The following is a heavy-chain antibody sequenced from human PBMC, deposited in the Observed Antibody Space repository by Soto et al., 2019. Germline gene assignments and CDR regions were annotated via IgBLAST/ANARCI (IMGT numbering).Heavy chain of an antibody. V-gene: IGHV3-23*01. CDR3: AKSRALNLVNTATPPASEMDV. J-gene: IGHJ6*04. Sequence: GGSLRLSCAASGFTFSSYAMSWVRQAPGKGLEWVSAISGSGGSTYYADSVKGRFTISRDNSKNTLYLQMNSLRAEDTAVYYCAKSRALNLVNTATPPASEMDVWGKGTTVTVSS. CDR1: GFTFSSYA. CDR2: ISGSGGST. D-gene: IGHD5-18*01.